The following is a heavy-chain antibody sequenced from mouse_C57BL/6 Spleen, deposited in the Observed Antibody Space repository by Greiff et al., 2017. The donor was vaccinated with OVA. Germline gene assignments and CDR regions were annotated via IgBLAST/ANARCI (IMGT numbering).Heavy chain of an antibody. D-gene: IGHD2-4*01. Sequence: VQLKESGGGLVQPKGSLKLSCAASGFSFNTYAMNWVRQAPGKGLEWVARIRSKSNNYATYYADSVKDRFTISRDDSESMLYLQMNNLKTEDTAMYYCVRGGDYDWFAYWGQGTLVTVSA. CDR1: GFSFNTYA. J-gene: IGHJ3*01. CDR3: VRGGDYDWFAY. CDR2: IRSKSNNYAT. V-gene: IGHV10-1*01.